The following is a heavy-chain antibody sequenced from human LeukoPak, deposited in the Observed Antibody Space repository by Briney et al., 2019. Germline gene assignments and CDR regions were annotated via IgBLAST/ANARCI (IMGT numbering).Heavy chain of an antibody. CDR3: ARVRGYSYGPLEYFDL. Sequence: PSETLSLTCTVSGYSISSSYYWGWIRQPPGRGLEWIGSIYYSGSTYYNPSLKSRVTISVDTSKNQFSLKLSSVTAADTAVYYCARVRGYSYGPLEYFDLWGRGTLVTVSS. CDR2: IYYSGST. D-gene: IGHD5-18*01. CDR1: GYSISSSYY. V-gene: IGHV4-38-2*02. J-gene: IGHJ2*01.